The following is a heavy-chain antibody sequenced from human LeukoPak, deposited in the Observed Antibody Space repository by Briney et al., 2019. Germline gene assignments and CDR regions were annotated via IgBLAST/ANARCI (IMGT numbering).Heavy chain of an antibody. Sequence: PSETLSRTCSVYGGSFSGYYWSWIRQPPGKGLEWIGEINHSGSTNYIPSLKSRVTISLATSKNQFSLKLTSVTAADTAVYYCARRRGRGAIFGVGPFDYWGQGTLVTVSS. CDR2: INHSGST. V-gene: IGHV4-34*01. CDR3: ARRRGRGAIFGVGPFDY. D-gene: IGHD3-3*01. CDR1: GGSFSGYY. J-gene: IGHJ4*02.